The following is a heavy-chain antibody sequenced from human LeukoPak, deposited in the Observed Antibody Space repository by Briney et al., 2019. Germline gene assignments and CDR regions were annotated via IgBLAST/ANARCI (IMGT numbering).Heavy chain of an antibody. CDR3: AKDLYCRGGSCSNWFDP. J-gene: IGHJ5*02. CDR1: GFTFDVYA. D-gene: IGHD2-15*01. Sequence: GGSLRLSCAASGFTFDVYAMHWVRQAPGKDLEWVSLISGDGGSTYYADSVKGRFTISRDNSKNSLYLQMNSLRTEDTALYYCAKDLYCRGGSCSNWFDPWGQGTLVTVSS. CDR2: ISGDGGST. V-gene: IGHV3-43*02.